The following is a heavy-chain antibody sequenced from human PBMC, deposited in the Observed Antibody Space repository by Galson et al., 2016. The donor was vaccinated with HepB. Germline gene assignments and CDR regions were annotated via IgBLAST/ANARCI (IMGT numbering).Heavy chain of an antibody. CDR2: IKEDGSGK. CDR1: GFAFMNYR. Sequence: SLRLSCAVSGFAFMNYRMSWVRQAPGKGLEWVATIKEDGSGKDYLDSVKGRFTISRDNAKRSLFLQTDSLRAEDAGVYFCARGSGWYDYWGQGTLVTVSS. J-gene: IGHJ4*02. V-gene: IGHV3-7*01. D-gene: IGHD6-19*01. CDR3: ARGSGWYDY.